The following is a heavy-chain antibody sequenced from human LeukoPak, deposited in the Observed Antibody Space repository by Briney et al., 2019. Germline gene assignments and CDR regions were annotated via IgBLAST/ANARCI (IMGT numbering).Heavy chain of an antibody. J-gene: IGHJ4*02. D-gene: IGHD6-19*01. CDR3: ARELSGWYSDYFDY. V-gene: IGHV3-48*03. Sequence: GGSLRLSCAASGFSFSNYEMNWVRQAPGKGLEWVAYIGSSGSSTQYADSVKGRFTISRDNAKNSLYLQMNSLRAEDTAVYYCARELSGWYSDYFDYWGQGTLVTVSS. CDR2: IGSSGSST. CDR1: GFSFSNYE.